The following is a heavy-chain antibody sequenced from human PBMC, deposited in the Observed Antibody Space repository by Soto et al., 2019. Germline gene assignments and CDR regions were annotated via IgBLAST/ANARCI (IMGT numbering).Heavy chain of an antibody. CDR1: GYTFTSYD. CDR3: ARDRYSGYDYHHYHLAV. V-gene: IGHV1-8*01. CDR2: MNPNSGNT. D-gene: IGHD5-12*01. J-gene: IGHJ6*03. Sequence: ASVKVSCKASGYTFTSYDINWVRQATGQGLEWMGWMNPNSGNTGYAQKFQGRVTMTRNTSISTAYMELSSLRSEDTAVYYCARDRYSGYDYHHYHLAVWGKGTTVPGSS.